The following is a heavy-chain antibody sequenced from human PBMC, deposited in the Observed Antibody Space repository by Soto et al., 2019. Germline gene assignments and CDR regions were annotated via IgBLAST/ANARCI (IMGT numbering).Heavy chain of an antibody. CDR3: AHKKDTVATGPASNAFDF. D-gene: IGHD5-12*01. V-gene: IGHV2-5*02. CDR1: GFSLSTSAVG. CDR2: IYWDGER. Sequence: QITLKESGPTLVKPTQTLTLTCTFSGFSLSTSAVGVGWIRQPPGKALEWLALIYWDGERRYSPSLKSRLSITKDTSKNQVVLTMTNMDPVDTATYYCAHKKDTVATGPASNAFDFWGQGTLVTVSS. J-gene: IGHJ3*01.